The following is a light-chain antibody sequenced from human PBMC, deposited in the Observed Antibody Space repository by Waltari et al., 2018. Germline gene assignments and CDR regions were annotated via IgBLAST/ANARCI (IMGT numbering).Light chain of an antibody. CDR2: EVS. J-gene: IGLJ2*01. V-gene: IGLV2-23*02. CDR1: SSDVGSYHL. CDR3: CSYAGSSTPVV. Sequence: QSALTQPASVSGSPGQSITISCTGTSSDVGSYHLVSWYHQPPGKAPKPMFYEVSRRPSGVSNRFSGSKSGNTASLTISGLQAEDEADYYCCSYAGSSTPVVFGGGTKLTVL.